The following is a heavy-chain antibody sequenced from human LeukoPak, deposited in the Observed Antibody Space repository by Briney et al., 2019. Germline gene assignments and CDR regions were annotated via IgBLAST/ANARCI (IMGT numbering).Heavy chain of an antibody. J-gene: IGHJ4*02. Sequence: ASVKVSCKASGGTFSSYTISWVRQAPGQGLEWMGWISAYNGNTNYAQKLQGRVTMTTDTSTSTAYMELRSLRSDDTAVYYCARANPYYYGSGGENDNWGQGNLVTVSA. CDR3: ARANPYYYGSGGENDN. V-gene: IGHV1-18*01. D-gene: IGHD3-10*01. CDR2: ISAYNGNT. CDR1: GGTFSSYT.